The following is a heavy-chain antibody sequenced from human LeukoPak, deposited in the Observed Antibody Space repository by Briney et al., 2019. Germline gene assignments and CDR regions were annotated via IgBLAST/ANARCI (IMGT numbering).Heavy chain of an antibody. CDR2: MYHSGST. Sequence: PSETLSLTCTVSGYSISIGYYWGWIRQSPGKGLEWIATMYHSGSTYYNPSLKSRVTISVDTSKNQFSLKVSSVTAADTAVYYCARVGVGATWHWGQGTLVTVSS. CDR3: ARVGVGATWH. V-gene: IGHV4-38-2*02. J-gene: IGHJ4*02. D-gene: IGHD1-26*01. CDR1: GYSISIGYY.